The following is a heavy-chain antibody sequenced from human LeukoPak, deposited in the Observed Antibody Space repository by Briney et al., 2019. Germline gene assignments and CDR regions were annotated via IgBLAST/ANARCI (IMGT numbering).Heavy chain of an antibody. J-gene: IGHJ4*02. CDR3: AKEADSSSWWVFAY. CDR1: GFTFSDYY. D-gene: IGHD6-13*01. CDR2: IKGNGLTT. Sequence: GGSLRLSCAASGFTFSDYYMTWIRQAPGKGLEWLSHIKGNGLTTYYADSVKGRFTISRDNSKNTLYLQMNSLRAEDTAVYYCAKEADSSSWWVFAYWGQGTLVTVSS. V-gene: IGHV3-11*01.